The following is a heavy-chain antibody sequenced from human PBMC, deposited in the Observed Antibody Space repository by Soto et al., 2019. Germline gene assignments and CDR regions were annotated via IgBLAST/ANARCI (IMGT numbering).Heavy chain of an antibody. CDR2: IKKDGSKK. CDR1: GFTISSYW. J-gene: IGHJ4*02. D-gene: IGHD4-4*01. CDR3: ARRGDYNNY. V-gene: IGHV3-7*01. Sequence: EVQLAESGGGLVQPGGSLRLSCAASGFTISSYWMSWVRQAPGKGLEWVANIKKDGSKKYYVDAVKGRFTISRNTAKNSLYPQMNSLRAEDTAMYYCARRGDYNNYWGQGTLVTVSS.